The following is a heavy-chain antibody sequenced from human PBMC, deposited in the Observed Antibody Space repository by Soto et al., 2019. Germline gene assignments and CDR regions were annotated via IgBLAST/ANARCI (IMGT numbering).Heavy chain of an antibody. D-gene: IGHD3-10*01. CDR3: AKDQAPYYYGSGSLYGMDV. J-gene: IGHJ6*02. CDR1: GGSISTYY. Sequence: PSETLSLTCTVSGGSISTYYWSWIRQPPGKGLEWIGYIYYSGSTSYNPSLKSRVTISVDTSKNQFSLKLRSVTAADTAVYYCAKDQAPYYYGSGSLYGMDVWGQGTTVTVSS. CDR2: IYYSGST. V-gene: IGHV4-59*01.